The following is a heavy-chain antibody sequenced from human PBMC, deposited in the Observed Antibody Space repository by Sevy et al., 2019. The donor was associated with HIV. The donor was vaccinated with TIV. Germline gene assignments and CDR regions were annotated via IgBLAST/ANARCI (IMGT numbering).Heavy chain of an antibody. CDR3: ARDAAPAATDYFDY. D-gene: IGHD2-15*01. CDR1: GFTFSSYA. CDR2: ISYDGSSK. Sequence: GGSLRLSCAASGFTFSSYAMHWVRQAPGKGLEWVAVISYDGSSKYYADSVKGRFTISRDNSKNTLYLQMNSLRAEDTAVYYCARDAAPAATDYFDYWGQGTLVTVSS. J-gene: IGHJ4*02. V-gene: IGHV3-30-3*01.